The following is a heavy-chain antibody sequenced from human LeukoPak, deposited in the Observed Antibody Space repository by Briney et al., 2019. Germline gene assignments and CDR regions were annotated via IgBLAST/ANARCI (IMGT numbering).Heavy chain of an antibody. D-gene: IGHD1-26*01. V-gene: IGHV3-7*03. Sequence: PGGSLRLSCAASGITFSSYWMNWVRQAPGKGLEWVANIKQDGSEKYYVDSVKGRFTISRDNAKNSLYLQMNSLRAEDTAVYYCARNRPKEWELAPNFDYWGQGTLVTVSS. J-gene: IGHJ4*02. CDR2: IKQDGSEK. CDR1: GITFSSYW. CDR3: ARNRPKEWELAPNFDY.